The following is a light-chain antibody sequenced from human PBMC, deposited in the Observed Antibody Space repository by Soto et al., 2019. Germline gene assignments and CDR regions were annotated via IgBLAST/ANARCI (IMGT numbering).Light chain of an antibody. V-gene: IGKV3-20*01. CDR3: QQYGSLSWT. CDR1: QSVSSNY. J-gene: IGKJ1*01. CDR2: GAS. Sequence: DIVLTQSPGTLSLSPGQRATLSCRASQSVSSNYLAWYQQRPGQAPRLLIYGASTRATGIPDRFSGSGSGTDFTLTISRLEPEDFAVYYCQQYGSLSWTFGQGT.